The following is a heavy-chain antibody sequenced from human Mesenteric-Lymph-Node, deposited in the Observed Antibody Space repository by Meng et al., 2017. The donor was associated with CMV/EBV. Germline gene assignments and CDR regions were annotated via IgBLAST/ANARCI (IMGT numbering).Heavy chain of an antibody. CDR2: IYRGDNT. CDR1: GFNVRDKY. J-gene: IGHJ4*02. V-gene: IGHV3-66*01. Sequence: EVALGGSGGGVCQPGVSLRLSCAASGFNVRDKYMSWVRQAPGKGLEWVCIIYRGDNTYYIDSVKDRFTVSRDNSKNTMYLQMNSLRVEDTAVYYCTGDSVSNPNLDYWGQGTLVTVSS. D-gene: IGHD3-10*01. CDR3: TGDSVSNPNLDY.